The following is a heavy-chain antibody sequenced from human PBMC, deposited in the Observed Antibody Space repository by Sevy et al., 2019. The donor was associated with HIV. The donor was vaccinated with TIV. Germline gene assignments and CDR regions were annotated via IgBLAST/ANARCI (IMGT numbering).Heavy chain of an antibody. D-gene: IGHD3-22*01. CDR1: GFTVSGNY. J-gene: IGHJ6*02. CDR3: ARDRYYDASGYYYYYYGMDV. Sequence: GGSLRLSCEASGFTVSGNYMAWVRLAPGKGLEWVSLIDSGGSTYYADSVKASFTISRDNAKNTLYLPMNPLRAEDTAVYFCARDRYYDASGYYYYYYGMDVWGQGTTVTVSS. CDR2: IDSGGST. V-gene: IGHV3-66*01.